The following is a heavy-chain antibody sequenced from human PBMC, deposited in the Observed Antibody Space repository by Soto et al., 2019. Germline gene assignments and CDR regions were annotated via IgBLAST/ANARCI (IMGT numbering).Heavy chain of an antibody. CDR2: ISGSGGST. CDR1: GFTFSSYA. Sequence: GGSLRLSCAASGFTFSSYAMSWVRQAPGKGLEWVSAISGSGGSTHYADSVKGRFTISRDNSKNTLYLQMNSLRAEDTAVYYCARPLYSSTWYSDYWGQGTLVTVSS. J-gene: IGHJ4*02. D-gene: IGHD6-13*01. CDR3: ARPLYSSTWYSDY. V-gene: IGHV3-23*01.